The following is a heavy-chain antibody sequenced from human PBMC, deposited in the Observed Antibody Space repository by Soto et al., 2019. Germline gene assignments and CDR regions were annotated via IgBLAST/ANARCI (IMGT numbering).Heavy chain of an antibody. CDR2: IIPIFGTA. CDR1: GGTFSSYA. CDR3: ASMILYYYDRVAGWFDP. D-gene: IGHD3-22*01. V-gene: IGHV1-69*13. J-gene: IGHJ5*02. Sequence: VASVKVSCKASGGTFSSYAISWVRQAPGQGPEWMGGIIPIFGTANYAQKFQGRVTITADESTSTAYMELSSLRSEDTAVYYCASMILYYYDRVAGWFDPWGQGTLVTVSS.